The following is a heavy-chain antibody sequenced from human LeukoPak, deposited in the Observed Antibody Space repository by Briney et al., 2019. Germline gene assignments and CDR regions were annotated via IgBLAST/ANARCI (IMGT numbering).Heavy chain of an antibody. CDR3: ARHGLWVHDY. V-gene: IGHV4-59*08. J-gene: IGHJ4*02. CDR2: IYYSGST. CDR1: GGSISSYY. Sequence: PSETLSLTCTVSGGSISSYYWSWIRQPPETGLEWIGYIYYSGSTNYNPSLKSRVTISVDTSKNQFSLKLSSVTAADTAVYYCARHGLWVHDYWGQGTLVTVSS. D-gene: IGHD5-18*01.